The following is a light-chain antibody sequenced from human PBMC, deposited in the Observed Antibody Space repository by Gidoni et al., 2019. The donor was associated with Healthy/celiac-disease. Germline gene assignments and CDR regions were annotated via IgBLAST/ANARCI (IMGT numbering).Light chain of an antibody. CDR1: QSVSSSY. CDR2: GAS. J-gene: IGKJ4*01. V-gene: IGKV3-20*01. Sequence: EIVLTQSPGTLSLSPGERATLSCRASQSVSSSYLAWYQQKPGQAPRLLIYGASSRAPGIPDRFSGGGSGTDFTLTIIRLETEDFAVYYCHQYGSSPPVTFGQGTKVEIK. CDR3: HQYGSSPPVT.